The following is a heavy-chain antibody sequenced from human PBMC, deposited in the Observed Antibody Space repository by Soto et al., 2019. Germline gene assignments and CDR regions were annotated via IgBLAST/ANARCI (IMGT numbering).Heavy chain of an antibody. Sequence: EVQLLESGGGLVQPGGSLRLTCVGSGFTFRNQDMRWVRQAPGKGLEWVSGISGGGGVTYYADSVKGRFTISRDNSKNTLYMQMNNLRANDTAVYYAAKDRQFRSYYESAGHYNDWGQGTLVTVSS. CDR2: ISGGGGVT. J-gene: IGHJ4*02. V-gene: IGHV3-23*01. D-gene: IGHD3-22*01. CDR3: AKDRQFRSYYESAGHYND. CDR1: GFTFRNQD.